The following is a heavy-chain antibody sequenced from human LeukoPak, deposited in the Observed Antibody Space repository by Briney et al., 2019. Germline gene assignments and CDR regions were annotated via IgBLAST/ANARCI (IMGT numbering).Heavy chain of an antibody. D-gene: IGHD5-12*01. CDR3: ARRVKSGYDYAIDY. J-gene: IGHJ4*02. CDR1: GYSFSTYW. CDR2: IYPGDSDT. V-gene: IGHV5-51*01. Sequence: GESLKISCKGSGYSFSTYWIGWVRQMPGNGLEWMGIIYPGDSDTRYSPSFQGQVTISVDKSISTAYLQWSSLKASDTAMYYCARRVKSGYDYAIDYWGQGTLVTVSS.